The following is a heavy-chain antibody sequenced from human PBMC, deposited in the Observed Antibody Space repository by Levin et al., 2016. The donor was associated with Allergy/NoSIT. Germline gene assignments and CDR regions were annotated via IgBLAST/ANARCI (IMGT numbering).Heavy chain of an antibody. CDR3: ARDFWLEDLFY. Sequence: GESLKISCAASGFSFGTSSMNWVRQTSGKGLEWLSYIGHSGSLINYADSVKGRFTISRDNARNSLYLQIDGLRADDTAVYYCARDFWLEDLFYWGRGTLVTVSS. V-gene: IGHV3-48*04. CDR2: IGHSGSLI. CDR1: GFSFGTSS. J-gene: IGHJ4*02. D-gene: IGHD3-9*01.